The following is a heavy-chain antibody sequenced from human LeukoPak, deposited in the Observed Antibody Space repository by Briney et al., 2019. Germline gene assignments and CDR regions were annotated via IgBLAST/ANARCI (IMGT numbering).Heavy chain of an antibody. CDR3: APKDYGSSYYNY. Sequence: PSETLSLTCAVSGGSISSNNWWSWVRQPPGKGLEWIGEIYHSGSTNYNPSLKSRVTISIDESKNQFSLKMNSFTAADTAVYYRAPKDYGSSYYNYWGQGTLVTVSS. CDR2: IYHSGST. V-gene: IGHV4-4*02. CDR1: GGSISSNNW. J-gene: IGHJ4*02. D-gene: IGHD3-10*01.